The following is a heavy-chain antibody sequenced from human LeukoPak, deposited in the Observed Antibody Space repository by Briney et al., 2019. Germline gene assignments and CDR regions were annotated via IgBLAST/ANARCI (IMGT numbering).Heavy chain of an antibody. Sequence: PGGSLRLSCAASGDTFSTSVMSWVRQAPGKGLEWVSSISGSGGITKYTDSVKGRFTIFRDNSKNTLYLQLNSLRVEDTAVYYCARSPGITIFGVVISSFDYWGQGTLVTVSS. J-gene: IGHJ4*02. CDR1: GDTFSTSV. V-gene: IGHV3-23*01. CDR3: ARSPGITIFGVVISSFDY. D-gene: IGHD3-3*01. CDR2: ISGSGGIT.